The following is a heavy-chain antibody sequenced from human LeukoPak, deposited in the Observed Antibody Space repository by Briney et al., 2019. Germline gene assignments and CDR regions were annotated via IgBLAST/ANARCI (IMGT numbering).Heavy chain of an antibody. Sequence: GGTLKLSCAASGFIVSSNYISWVRQARGKGLEWVSVIYSGGSTYYADSVKGRFTISRDNSKNTVYLQMNSLRAEDTAVYYCARHTTAVLRGARGMDVWGQGSTVTVSS. CDR3: ARHTTAVLRGARGMDV. CDR1: GFIVSSNY. V-gene: IGHV3-53*01. J-gene: IGHJ6*02. CDR2: IYSGGST. D-gene: IGHD3-10*01.